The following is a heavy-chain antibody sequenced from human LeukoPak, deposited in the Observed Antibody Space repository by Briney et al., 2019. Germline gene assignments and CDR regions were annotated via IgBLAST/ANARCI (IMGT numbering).Heavy chain of an antibody. CDR1: GGSISSGGYY. CDR2: IYYSGST. V-gene: IGHV4-31*03. D-gene: IGHD2-2*01. Sequence: SETLFLTCTVSGGSISSGGYYWSWIRQHPGKGLEWIGYIYYSGSTYYNPSLKSRVTISVDTSKNQFSLKLSSVTAADTAVYYCARGGCSSTSCYPRFNWFDPWGQGTLVTVSS. J-gene: IGHJ5*02. CDR3: ARGGCSSTSCYPRFNWFDP.